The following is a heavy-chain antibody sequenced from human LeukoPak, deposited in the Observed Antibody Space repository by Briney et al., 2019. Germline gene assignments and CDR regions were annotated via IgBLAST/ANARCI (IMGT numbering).Heavy chain of an antibody. V-gene: IGHV5-51*01. D-gene: IGHD5-18*01. J-gene: IGHJ4*02. CDR1: GYNFTPYW. Sequence: GESLKISCQSSGYNFTPYWIVWVRQMPGKGLEWMGITFAGYSYTIYSPSFQGQVTISVDKSISTAYLQWSSLKASDTAMYYCARLDTAIVTADYWGQGTLVTVSS. CDR3: ARLDTAIVTADY. CDR2: TFAGYSYT.